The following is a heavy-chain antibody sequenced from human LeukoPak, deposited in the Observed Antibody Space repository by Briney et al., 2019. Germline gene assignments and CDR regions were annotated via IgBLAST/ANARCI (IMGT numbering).Heavy chain of an antibody. Sequence: SETLSLTCTVSGGSISSSTSFWGWIRQPPGKGLEWIGSIHDVETTYYSPSLKSRVTISLHTSKNQFSLKLSSVTAADTAVYYCASRGLGGPDSSASGGYWGQGTLVTVSS. V-gene: IGHV4-39*07. CDR2: IHDVETT. CDR3: ASRGLGGPDSSASGGY. CDR1: GGSISSSTSF. D-gene: IGHD3-22*01. J-gene: IGHJ4*02.